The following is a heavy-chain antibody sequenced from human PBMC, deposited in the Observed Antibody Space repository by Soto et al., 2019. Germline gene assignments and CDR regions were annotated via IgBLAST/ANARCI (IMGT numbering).Heavy chain of an antibody. Sequence: ASVKVSCKASGYTFTSYAMHWVRQAPGQRHEWMGWINAGNGNTKYSQKFQGRVTITRDTSASTAYMELSSLRSEDTAVYYCARVGGYCISTSCYSNWFDPWGQGTLVTVSS. CDR2: INAGNGNT. J-gene: IGHJ5*02. CDR1: GYTFTSYA. D-gene: IGHD2-2*01. V-gene: IGHV1-3*01. CDR3: ARVGGYCISTSCYSNWFDP.